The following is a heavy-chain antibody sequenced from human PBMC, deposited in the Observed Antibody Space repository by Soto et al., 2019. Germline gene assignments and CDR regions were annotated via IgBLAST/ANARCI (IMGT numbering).Heavy chain of an antibody. CDR2: INHSGST. CDR1: GGSFSCYY. CDR3: ARGWLGVTIFGVVPPPSSWFDP. J-gene: IGHJ5*02. D-gene: IGHD3-3*01. Sequence: SETLSLTCAVYGGSFSCYYWIWIRQPPGKGLEWIGEINHSGSTNYNPSLKSRVTISVDTSKNQFSLKLSSVTAADTAVYYCARGWLGVTIFGVVPPPSSWFDPWGQGTLVTVSS. V-gene: IGHV4-34*01.